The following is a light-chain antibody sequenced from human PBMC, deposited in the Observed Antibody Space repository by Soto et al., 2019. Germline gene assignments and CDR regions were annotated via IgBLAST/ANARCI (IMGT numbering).Light chain of an antibody. CDR1: QTISDY. Sequence: DLQLTQSPSSLSASVGARVTITCRAGQTISDYLNWYQQKPGTAPKLLIYAASTLQSGVPSRFSGSRSGTDFTLTISSLHTEDVANYYGQQTFRAPSITFGQGTRLEIK. V-gene: IGKV1-39*01. CDR2: AAS. CDR3: QQTFRAPSIT. J-gene: IGKJ5*01.